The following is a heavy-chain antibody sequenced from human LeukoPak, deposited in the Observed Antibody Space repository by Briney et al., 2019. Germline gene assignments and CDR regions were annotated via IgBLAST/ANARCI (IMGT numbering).Heavy chain of an antibody. CDR1: GFPFSIYG. CDR2: ITFDGNSK. CDR3: GKDLSNWAYSFDS. V-gene: IGHV3-30*18. D-gene: IGHD3-16*01. J-gene: IGHJ4*02. Sequence: GGSLRLSCAASGFPFSIYGMHWVRQAPGKGLEWVAIITFDGNSKSYADSVKGRFTVSRDNSKNTLYLQMSSLRTEDTAVYYFGKDLSNWAYSFDSWGQGALVTVSS.